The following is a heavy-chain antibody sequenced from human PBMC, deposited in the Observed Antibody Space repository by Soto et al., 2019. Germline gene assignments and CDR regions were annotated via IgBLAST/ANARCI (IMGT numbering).Heavy chain of an antibody. Sequence: ASVKVSCKASGYTFTSYGISWVRQAPGQGHEWMGWISAYNGNTNYAQKLQGRVTMTTDTSTSTAYMELRSLRSDDTAVYYCARGITFGGVIPYYYGMDVWGQWTTVTVSS. V-gene: IGHV1-18*04. CDR1: GYTFTSYG. CDR3: ARGITFGGVIPYYYGMDV. CDR2: ISAYNGNT. D-gene: IGHD3-16*02. J-gene: IGHJ6*02.